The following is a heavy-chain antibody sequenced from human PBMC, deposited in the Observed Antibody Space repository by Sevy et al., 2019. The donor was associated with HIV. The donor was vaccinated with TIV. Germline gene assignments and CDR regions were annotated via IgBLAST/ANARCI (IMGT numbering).Heavy chain of an antibody. CDR1: GFTFTKAW. Sequence: GGSLRLSCAASGFTFTKAWMSWVRQAPVKGLEWAGRIKSKSDGGTTDYAAPVKGRFTISRDDSRNTLYLEMNSLETEDTGVYYCTTDRGVAARPIFDYWGQGTLVTVSS. D-gene: IGHD6-6*01. CDR2: IKSKSDGGTT. CDR3: TTDRGVAARPIFDY. V-gene: IGHV3-15*01. J-gene: IGHJ4*02.